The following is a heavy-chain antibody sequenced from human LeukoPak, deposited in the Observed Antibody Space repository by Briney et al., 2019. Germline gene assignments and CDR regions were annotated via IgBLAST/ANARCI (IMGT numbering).Heavy chain of an antibody. CDR2: IRFDGTET. D-gene: IGHD2-2*02. J-gene: IGHJ4*02. Sequence: PGGSLRLSCAASGFTFSSYGMHWVRQAPGKGLEWAAFIRFDGTETYYADSVKGRFTISRDNSKNMLYLQVRGLRPEDTAMYYCAKGAYTSAYETDYWGQGTLVTVFS. CDR3: AKGAYTSAYETDY. V-gene: IGHV3-30*02. CDR1: GFTFSSYG.